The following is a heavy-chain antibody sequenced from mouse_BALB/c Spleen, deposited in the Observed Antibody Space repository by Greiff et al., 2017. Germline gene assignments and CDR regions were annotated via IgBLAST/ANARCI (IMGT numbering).Heavy chain of an antibody. J-gene: IGHJ3*01. CDR3: ARSRDKVFAY. CDR2: INPGSGGT. V-gene: IGHV1-54*01. Sequence: VQLQQSGAELVRPGTSVKVSCKASGYAFTNYLIEWVKQRPGQGLEWIGVINPGSGGTNYNEKFKGKATLTADKSSSTAYMQLSSLTSDDSAVYFCARSRDKVFAYWGQGTLVTVSA. CDR1: GYAFTNYL.